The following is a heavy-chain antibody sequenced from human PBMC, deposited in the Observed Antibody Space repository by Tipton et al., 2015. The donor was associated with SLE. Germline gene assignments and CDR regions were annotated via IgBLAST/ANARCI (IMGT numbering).Heavy chain of an antibody. V-gene: IGHV4-38-2*02. CDR2: IYHSGST. J-gene: IGHJ4*02. CDR1: GYSISSGYY. D-gene: IGHD6-13*01. CDR3: AREEGGYSGGAAAGT. Sequence: TLSLTCAVSGYSISSGYYWGWIRQPPGKGLEWIGSIYHSGSTYYNPSLKSRVTISVDTSKNQFSLKLSSVTAADTAVYHCAREEGGYSGGAAAGTWGQGTLVTVSS.